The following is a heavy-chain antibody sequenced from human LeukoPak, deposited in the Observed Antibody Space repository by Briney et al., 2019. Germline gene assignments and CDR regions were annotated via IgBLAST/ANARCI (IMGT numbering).Heavy chain of an antibody. D-gene: IGHD3-22*01. Sequence: GESLKISCAASGFTFSSYSMNWVRQAPGKGLEWVSHISSSSSPIYYADSVKGRFTISRDNAKNSLYLQMNSLRAEDTAVYYCAREGLGDDSSGYYYVNFDYWGQGTLVTVSS. J-gene: IGHJ4*02. CDR1: GFTFSSYS. CDR2: ISSSSSPI. CDR3: AREGLGDDSSGYYYVNFDY. V-gene: IGHV3-48*01.